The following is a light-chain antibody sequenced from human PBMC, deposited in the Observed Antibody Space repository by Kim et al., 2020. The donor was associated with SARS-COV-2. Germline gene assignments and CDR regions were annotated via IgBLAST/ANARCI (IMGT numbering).Light chain of an antibody. CDR3: QQYGSSPRT. J-gene: IGKJ2*01. Sequence: EEGATPPCRAGPIVTSSYLAWYQQKPGQAPRLLIYGASSRATGIPDRFSGSGSGTDFTLTISRLEPEDFAVYYCQQYGSSPRTFGQGTKLEI. CDR2: GAS. CDR1: PIVTSSY. V-gene: IGKV3-20*01.